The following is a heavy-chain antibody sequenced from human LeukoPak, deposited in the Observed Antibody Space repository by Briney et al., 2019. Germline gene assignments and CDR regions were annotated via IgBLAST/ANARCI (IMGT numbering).Heavy chain of an antibody. V-gene: IGHV3-33*06. D-gene: IGHD4-11*01. Sequence: GGSLRLSCAASGFTFRSYGMHWVRQAPGKGLEWVAVIWFDGSNQYYADSVKGRFTISRDNSKNTLCLQVNSLRAEDTAVYYCAKAKSYYSNYDYWGQGTLVTVSS. CDR1: GFTFRSYG. CDR3: AKAKSYYSNYDY. J-gene: IGHJ4*02. CDR2: IWFDGSNQ.